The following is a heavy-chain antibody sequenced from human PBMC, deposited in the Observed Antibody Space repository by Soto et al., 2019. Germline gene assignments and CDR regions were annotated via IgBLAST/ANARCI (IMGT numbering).Heavy chain of an antibody. CDR2: IKPNGGST. Sequence: QVQLVQSGAEVKRPGASVKVSCKASGYTFTTYYMHWVRQAPGQGLEWLGIIKPNGGSTTYAQKFQVKVTMTRDKSTSTVYLELSSLRSEDTAVYYCARAGYCSGGTCFHGNCDYWGQGTLVTVSA. J-gene: IGHJ4*02. CDR1: GYTFTTYY. CDR3: ARAGYCSGGTCFHGNCDY. V-gene: IGHV1-46*01. D-gene: IGHD2-15*01.